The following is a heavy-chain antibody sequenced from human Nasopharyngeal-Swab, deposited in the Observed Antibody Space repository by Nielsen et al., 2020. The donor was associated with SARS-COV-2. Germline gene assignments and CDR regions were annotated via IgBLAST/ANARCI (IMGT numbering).Heavy chain of an antibody. Sequence: ASVKVSCKASGYTFTSDGISWVRQAPGQGLEWMGWISGYNGFTNYAQKFQGRVTMTTDTSTSTAYMELGSLTSDDTAVYYCARDQGFTSSYWFDPWGQGTLVTVSS. CDR1: GYTFTSDG. J-gene: IGHJ5*02. D-gene: IGHD2-2*01. CDR3: ARDQGFTSSYWFDP. V-gene: IGHV1-18*01. CDR2: ISGYNGFT.